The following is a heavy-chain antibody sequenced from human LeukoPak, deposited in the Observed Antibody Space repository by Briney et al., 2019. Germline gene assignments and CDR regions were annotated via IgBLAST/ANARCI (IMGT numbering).Heavy chain of an antibody. D-gene: IGHD1-26*01. J-gene: IGHJ4*02. V-gene: IGHV3-53*01. CDR2: IYSGGST. CDR1: GFSFSNYW. CDR3: ARDLGSYHDY. Sequence: GGSLRLSCVVSGFSFSNYWMHWVRQAPGKGLEWVSIIYSGGSTYYADSVKGRFTISRDNSKNMLYLQMNSLRAEDTAVYYCARDLGSYHDYWGQGTLVTVSS.